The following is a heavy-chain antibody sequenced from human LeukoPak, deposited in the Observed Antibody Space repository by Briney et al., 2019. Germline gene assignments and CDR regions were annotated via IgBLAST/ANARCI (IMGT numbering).Heavy chain of an antibody. J-gene: IGHJ5*02. CDR3: ARESVVGGIIVVVPAPSYNWFDP. CDR1: GGSINNNINY. V-gene: IGHV4-61*02. D-gene: IGHD2-2*01. CDR2: IYTSGST. Sequence: SETLSLTCTVSGGSINNNINYWVWIRQPPGKGLEWIGRIYTSGSTNYNPSLKSRVTISVDTSKNQFSLKLSSVTAADTAVYYCARESVVGGIIVVVPAPSYNWFDPWGQGTLVTVSS.